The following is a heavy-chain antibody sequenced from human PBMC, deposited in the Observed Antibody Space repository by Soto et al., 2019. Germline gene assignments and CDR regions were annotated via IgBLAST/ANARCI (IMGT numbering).Heavy chain of an antibody. Sequence: SETLSLTCDVYGGSFSGYFWGWIRQSPEKGLEWIGEISHTGATNYNASFKSRVTISLDTSKNQVSLRLRSVTAADTAVYYCAREQYNWKLWGQGTLVTVSA. J-gene: IGHJ4*02. D-gene: IGHD1-20*01. CDR3: AREQYNWKL. CDR2: ISHTGAT. V-gene: IGHV4-34*01. CDR1: GGSFSGYF.